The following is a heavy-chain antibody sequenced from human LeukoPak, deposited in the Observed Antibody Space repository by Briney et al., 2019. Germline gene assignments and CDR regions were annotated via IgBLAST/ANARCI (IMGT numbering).Heavy chain of an antibody. CDR3: ARHKGPYYYGMDV. V-gene: IGHV5-51*01. CDR2: IYPGDSDT. CDR1: GYSFTSYW. Sequence: GESLKISCKGSGYSFTSYWIGWVRQMPGKGLEWMGIIYPGDSDTRYSPSFQGQVTFSADKSISTAYLQWSSLKASDTAMYYCARHKGPYYYGMDVWGQGTTVTVSS. J-gene: IGHJ6*02.